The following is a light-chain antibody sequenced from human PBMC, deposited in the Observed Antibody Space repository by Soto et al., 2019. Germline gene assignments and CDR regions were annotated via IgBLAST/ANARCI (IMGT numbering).Light chain of an antibody. CDR3: QQYGSSPLYP. Sequence: EIVWTQSPGTLSLSPGERATLSCRASQSVSSSDLAWYQQKPGQAPRLRIYGASSRATGIPDRFSGTGPGTDFTLAISRLEPEDFAVYYCQQYGSSPLYPFGQGHKQQIK. CDR2: GAS. J-gene: IGKJ2*01. CDR1: QSVSSSD. V-gene: IGKV3-20*01.